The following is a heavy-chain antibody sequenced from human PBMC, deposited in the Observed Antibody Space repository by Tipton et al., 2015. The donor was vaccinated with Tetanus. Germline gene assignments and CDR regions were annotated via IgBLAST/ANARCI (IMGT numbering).Heavy chain of an antibody. CDR3: ASLPKHWLAPRGAP. CDR1: GFTFSSQW. J-gene: IGHJ5*02. Sequence: LRLSCAASGFTFSSQWMSWIRQSPGKGLEWIGEINHRGGTMYNPSLKSRVTISGDTSKNQFSLNLTSVTAADTAIYYCASLPKHWLAPRGAPWGQGTLVTVSS. D-gene: IGHD6-19*01. V-gene: IGHV4-34*01. CDR2: INHRGGT.